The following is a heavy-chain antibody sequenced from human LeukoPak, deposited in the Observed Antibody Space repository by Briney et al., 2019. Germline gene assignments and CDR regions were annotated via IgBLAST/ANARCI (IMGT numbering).Heavy chain of an antibody. D-gene: IGHD3-10*01. CDR1: GFTFSNYW. Sequence: GGSLRLSCAASGFTFSNYWMHWVRQVPGKGLLWLSHINCDGSSTTYADSVRGRFTISRDNAKNTLYLQMNSLRTDDTAVYYCVRYYVGLGIDYWGQGTLVTVSS. CDR3: VRYYVGLGIDY. CDR2: INCDGSST. V-gene: IGHV3-74*03. J-gene: IGHJ4*02.